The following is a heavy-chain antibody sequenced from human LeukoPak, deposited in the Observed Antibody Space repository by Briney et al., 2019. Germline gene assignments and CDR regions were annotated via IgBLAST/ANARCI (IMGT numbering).Heavy chain of an antibody. D-gene: IGHD5-18*01. Sequence: GRSLRLSCAASGFTFSSYGMHWVRQAPGKGREWVAVIWYDGSNKYYADSVKGRFTISRDNSKNTLYLQMNSLRAEDTAVYYCARDVDTYYYYYGMDVWGQGTTVTVSS. CDR3: ARDVDTYYYYYGMDV. V-gene: IGHV3-33*01. J-gene: IGHJ6*02. CDR1: GFTFSSYG. CDR2: IWYDGSNK.